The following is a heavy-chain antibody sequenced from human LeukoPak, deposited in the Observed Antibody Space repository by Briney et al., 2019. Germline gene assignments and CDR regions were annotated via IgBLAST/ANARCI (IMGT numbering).Heavy chain of an antibody. Sequence: WASVKVSCKASGGTFSSYAISWVRQAPGQGLEWMGGIIPIFGTANYAQKFQGRVTITTDESTSTAYMELSSLRSEDTAVYYCARVRPNSAPLFDWFDPWGQGTLVTVSS. CDR2: IIPIFGTA. CDR3: ARVRPNSAPLFDWFDP. V-gene: IGHV1-69*05. J-gene: IGHJ5*02. D-gene: IGHD2-21*01. CDR1: GGTFSSYA.